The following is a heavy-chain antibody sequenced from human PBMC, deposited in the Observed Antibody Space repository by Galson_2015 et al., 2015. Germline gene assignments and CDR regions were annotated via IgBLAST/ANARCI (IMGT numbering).Heavy chain of an antibody. CDR2: IIPIFGTA. CDR1: GGTFSSYA. Sequence: SVKVSCKASGGTFSSYAISWVRQAPGQGLEWMGGIIPIFGTASYAQKFQGRVTMTRDTSTSTVYMELSSLRSEDTAVYYCARDRSSGWYDYWGQGTLVTVSS. D-gene: IGHD6-19*01. J-gene: IGHJ4*02. CDR3: ARDRSSGWYDY. V-gene: IGHV1-69*05.